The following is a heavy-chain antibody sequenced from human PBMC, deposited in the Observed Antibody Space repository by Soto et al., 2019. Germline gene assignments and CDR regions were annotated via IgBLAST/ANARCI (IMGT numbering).Heavy chain of an antibody. J-gene: IGHJ4*02. Sequence: SETLSLTCTVSGGSISSYYWSWIRQPAGKGLEWIGRIYTSGSTNYNPSLKSRVTMSVDTSKNQLSLKLSSVTAADTAVYYCARGIRVGVGVGYFDYWGQGTLVTVSS. CDR3: ARGIRVGVGVGYFDY. CDR2: IYTSGST. V-gene: IGHV4-4*07. CDR1: GGSISSYY. D-gene: IGHD1-26*01.